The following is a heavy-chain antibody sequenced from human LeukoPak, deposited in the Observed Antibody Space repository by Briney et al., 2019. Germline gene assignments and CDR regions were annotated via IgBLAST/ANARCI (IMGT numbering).Heavy chain of an antibody. CDR3: ARDPAPTMVRGVIITPKYFQH. D-gene: IGHD3-10*01. V-gene: IGHV3-7*01. CDR2: IKQDGSEK. CDR1: GFTFSSYW. Sequence: GGSLRLSCAASGFTFSSYWMSWVRQAPGKGLEWVANIKQDGSEKYYVDSVKGRFTISRDNAKNSLYLQMNSLRAEDTAVYYCARDPAPTMVRGVIITPKYFQHWGQGTLVTVSS. J-gene: IGHJ1*01.